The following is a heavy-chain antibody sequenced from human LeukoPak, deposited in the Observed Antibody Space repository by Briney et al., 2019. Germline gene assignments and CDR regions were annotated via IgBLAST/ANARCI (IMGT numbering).Heavy chain of an antibody. J-gene: IGHJ4*02. CDR1: GVTLSSCG. CDR3: ARGRNTGRQFYFDY. CDR2: ITGSGGST. D-gene: IGHD5-18*01. V-gene: IGHV3-23*01. Sequence: GGSLRLSCAASGVTLSSCGTGWVRQAPGKGLECVSPITGSGGSTSYTDSVKGRFTISRDNSKNTLYLQMNSLRAEDTAVYYCARGRNTGRQFYFDYWGQGTLVTVAS.